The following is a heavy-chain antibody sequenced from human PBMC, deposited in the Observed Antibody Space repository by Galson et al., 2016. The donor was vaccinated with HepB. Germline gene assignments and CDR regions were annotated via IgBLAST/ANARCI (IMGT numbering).Heavy chain of an antibody. V-gene: IGHV3-30*19. CDR3: ARDPKFPPRYYFDY. J-gene: IGHJ4*02. CDR1: GFTFSDWS. Sequence: SLRLSCAGSGFTFSDWSMNWVRQAPGKGLEWVAVISFDGTNKYYADSVKGRFTISRDNSKNTLYLQMNSLRAEDTAVYYCARDPKFPPRYYFDYWGQGTLLTVSS. D-gene: IGHD2-21*01. CDR2: ISFDGTNK.